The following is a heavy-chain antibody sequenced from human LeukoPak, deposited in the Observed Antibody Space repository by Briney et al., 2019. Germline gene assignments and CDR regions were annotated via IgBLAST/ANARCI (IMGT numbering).Heavy chain of an antibody. CDR3: ARDSYVLRYFDWLSHAPYGMDV. CDR2: ICGGTEST. J-gene: IGHJ6*02. CDR1: GFTFIDSG. V-gene: IGHV3-23*01. D-gene: IGHD3-9*01. Sequence: GGSLRLSCAASGFTFIDSGMSWVRQAPGKGLEWVSTICGGTESTWYADSLKGRFTISRDNSKNTLYLQMNSLRAEDTAVYYCARDSYVLRYFDWLSHAPYGMDVWGQGTTVTVSS.